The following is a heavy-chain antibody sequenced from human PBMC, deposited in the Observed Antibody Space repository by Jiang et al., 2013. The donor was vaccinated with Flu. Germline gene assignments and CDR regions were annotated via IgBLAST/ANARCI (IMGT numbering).Heavy chain of an antibody. J-gene: IGHJ6*03. D-gene: IGHD6-6*01. V-gene: IGHV1-69*06. Sequence: GAEVKKPGSSVKVSCKASGGTFSSYAISWVRQAPGQGLEWMGGIIPIFGTANYAQKFQGRVTITADKSTSTAYMELSSLRSEDTAVYYCARPEKRSSIAARPDPLPMDVWGKGTTVTVSS. CDR1: GGTFSSYA. CDR2: IIPIFGTA. CDR3: ARPEKRSSIAARPDPLPMDV.